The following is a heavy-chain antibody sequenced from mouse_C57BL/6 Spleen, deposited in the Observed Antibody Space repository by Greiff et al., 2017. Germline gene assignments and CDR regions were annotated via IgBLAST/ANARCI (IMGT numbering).Heavy chain of an antibody. CDR2: INPNNGGT. CDR3: ARGGGRYGSSSAWFAY. D-gene: IGHD1-1*01. CDR1: GYTFTDYN. V-gene: IGHV1-18*01. Sequence: VQLQQSGPELVKPGASVKIPCKASGYTFTDYNMDWVKQSHGKSLEWIGDINPNNGGTIYNQKFKGKATLTVDKSSSTAYLELRSLTSEDTAGYYCARGGGRYGSSSAWFAYWGQGTLVTCSA. J-gene: IGHJ3*01.